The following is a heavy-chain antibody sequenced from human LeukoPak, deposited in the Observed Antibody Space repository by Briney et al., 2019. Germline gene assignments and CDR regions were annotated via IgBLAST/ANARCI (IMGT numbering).Heavy chain of an antibody. CDR3: AKDMTTYGFHGMDV. J-gene: IGHJ6*02. Sequence: GGSLRLSCAASGFTFSSYSMNWVRQAPGKGLEWVSAISGSGGNTYYADSVKGRLTISRDNSKNTLYLQMNSLRAEDTAVYYCAKDMTTYGFHGMDVWGQGNTVTVSS. CDR1: GFTFSSYS. D-gene: IGHD3-16*01. CDR2: ISGSGGNT. V-gene: IGHV3-23*01.